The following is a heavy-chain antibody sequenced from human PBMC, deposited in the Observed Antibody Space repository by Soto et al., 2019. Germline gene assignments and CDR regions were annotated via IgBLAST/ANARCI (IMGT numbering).Heavy chain of an antibody. CDR2: INRSGST. CDR1: GGSFSGYY. J-gene: IGHJ5*02. CDR3: ARERIAVAPGRWFDP. D-gene: IGHD6-19*01. Sequence: QVQLQQWGAGLLKPSETLSLTCAVYGGSFSGYYWSWIRQPPGKGLEWIGEINRSGSTNYNPSLKSRVTISVDTSKNQFSLKLSSVTAADTAVYYCARERIAVAPGRWFDPWGQGTLVTVSS. V-gene: IGHV4-34*01.